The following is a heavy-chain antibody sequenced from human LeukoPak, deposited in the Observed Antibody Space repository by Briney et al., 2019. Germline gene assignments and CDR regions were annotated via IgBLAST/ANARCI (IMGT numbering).Heavy chain of an antibody. Sequence: ASVKVSCKASGYTFTGYYMHWVRQAPGQGLEWMGWINPNSGGTNYAQKFQGRVTITADESTSTAYMELSSLRSEDTAVYYCARDLVGVAVAGTGWFDPWGQGTLVTVSS. D-gene: IGHD6-19*01. J-gene: IGHJ5*02. V-gene: IGHV1-2*02. CDR2: INPNSGGT. CDR3: ARDLVGVAVAGTGWFDP. CDR1: GYTFTGYY.